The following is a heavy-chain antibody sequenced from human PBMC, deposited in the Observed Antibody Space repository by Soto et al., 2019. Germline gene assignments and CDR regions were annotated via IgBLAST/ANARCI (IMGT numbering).Heavy chain of an antibody. CDR2: INHSGST. D-gene: IGHD2-2*01. Sequence: SETLSLTCAVYGGSFSGYYWSWIRQPPGKGLEWIGEINHSGSTNYNPSLKSRVTISVDTSKNQFSLKLSSVTAADTAVYYCARFCRDCSNTSCYGGGYYYYYYMDVWGKGTTVTVSS. CDR1: GGSFSGYY. V-gene: IGHV4-34*01. J-gene: IGHJ6*03. CDR3: ARFCRDCSNTSCYGGGYYYYYYMDV.